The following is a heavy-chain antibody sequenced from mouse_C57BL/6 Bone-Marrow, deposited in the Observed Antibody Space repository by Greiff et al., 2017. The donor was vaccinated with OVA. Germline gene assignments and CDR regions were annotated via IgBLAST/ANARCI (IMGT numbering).Heavy chain of an antibody. CDR3: AGIYYDYDDGFAY. CDR2: ISDGGSYT. V-gene: IGHV5-4*03. J-gene: IGHJ3*01. D-gene: IGHD2-4*01. Sequence: EVKLVESGGGLVKPGGSLKLSCAASGFTFSSYAMSWVRQTPEKRLEWVATISDGGSYTYYPDNVKGRFTISRDNAKNNLYLQMSHLKSEDTAMYYCAGIYYDYDDGFAYWGQGTLVTVSA. CDR1: GFTFSSYA.